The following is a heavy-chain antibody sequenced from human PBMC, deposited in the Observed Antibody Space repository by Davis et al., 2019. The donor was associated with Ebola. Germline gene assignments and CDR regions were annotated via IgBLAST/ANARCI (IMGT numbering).Heavy chain of an antibody. CDR3: ARGWDSSGWED. D-gene: IGHD6-19*01. CDR1: GGSISSHY. V-gene: IGHV4-59*11. Sequence: GSLRLSCTVSGGSISSHYWSWIRQPPGKGLEWIGYVYYSGSTNYNPSHKSRVTISVDSSKNQFSLKLSSVTAADTAVYYCARGWDSSGWEDWGQGTLVTVSS. CDR2: VYYSGST. J-gene: IGHJ4*02.